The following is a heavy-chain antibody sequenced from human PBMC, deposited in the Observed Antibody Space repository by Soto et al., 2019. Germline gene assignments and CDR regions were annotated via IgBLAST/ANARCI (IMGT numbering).Heavy chain of an antibody. D-gene: IGHD3-22*01. V-gene: IGHV3-30*18. CDR3: AKCHYYDSSGYYSYYYGMDV. CDR1: GFTFSSYG. Sequence: QVQLVESGGGVVQPGRSLRLSCAASGFTFSSYGMHWVRQAPGKGLEWVAVISYDGSNKYYADSVKGRFTISRDNSKNTLYLQMNSLRAADTAVYYCAKCHYYDSSGYYSYYYGMDVWVQGTTVTVSS. CDR2: ISYDGSNK. J-gene: IGHJ6*02.